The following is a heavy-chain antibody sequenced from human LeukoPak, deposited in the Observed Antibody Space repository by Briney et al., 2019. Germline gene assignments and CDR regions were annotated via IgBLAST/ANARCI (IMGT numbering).Heavy chain of an antibody. D-gene: IGHD2-8*01. CDR1: GGSISSYY. CDR2: IQSSGST. Sequence: SETLSLTCTVSGGSISSYYWSWVRQPAGKGLEWIGRIQSSGSTNHTPSLKSRVTMSVDTSKFQFSLKLSSVTAADTAVYYCARGVSPLDYWDQGTLVTVSS. CDR3: ARGVSPLDY. J-gene: IGHJ4*02. V-gene: IGHV4-4*07.